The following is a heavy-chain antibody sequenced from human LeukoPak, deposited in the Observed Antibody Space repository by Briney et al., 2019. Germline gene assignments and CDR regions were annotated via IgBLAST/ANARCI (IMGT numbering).Heavy chain of an antibody. CDR1: GFPVSDNY. V-gene: IGHV3-66*01. CDR2: IYSDGTT. J-gene: IGHJ4*02. Sequence: GGSLRLSCAASGFPVSDNYMSWVRQAPGKGLEWVSIIYSDGTTYYADSVKGRFTISRDNSKNSLYLQMNSLRAEDTAVYYCARDPGYNYGFDYWGQGTLVTVSS. D-gene: IGHD5-18*01. CDR3: ARDPGYNYGFDY.